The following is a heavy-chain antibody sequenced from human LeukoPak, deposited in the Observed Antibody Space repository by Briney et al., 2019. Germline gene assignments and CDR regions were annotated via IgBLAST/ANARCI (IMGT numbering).Heavy chain of an antibody. CDR1: GFTFSSYA. V-gene: IGHV3-30*04. CDR3: ARDVIAAAGLNTYYYMDV. CDR2: ISYDGSNK. Sequence: HPGRSLRLSCAASGFTFSSYAMHWVRQAPGKGLEWVAVISYDGSNKYYADSVKGRFTISRDNSKNTLYLQMNSLRAEDTAVYYCARDVIAAAGLNTYYYMDVWGKGTTVTVSS. D-gene: IGHD6-13*01. J-gene: IGHJ6*03.